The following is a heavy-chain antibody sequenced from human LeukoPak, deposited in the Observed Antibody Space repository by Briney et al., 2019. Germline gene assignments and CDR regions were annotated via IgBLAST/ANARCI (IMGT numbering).Heavy chain of an antibody. CDR2: IYYSGST. CDR3: ARKSYYDSSGYYYVFDY. D-gene: IGHD3-22*01. CDR1: GGSFSGYY. Sequence: SETLSLTCAVYGGSFSGYYWSWIRQPPGKGLEWIGYIYYSGSTNYNPSLKSRVTISVDTSKNQFSLKLSSVTAADTAVYYCARKSYYDSSGYYYVFDYWGQGTLVTVSS. J-gene: IGHJ4*02. V-gene: IGHV4-59*01.